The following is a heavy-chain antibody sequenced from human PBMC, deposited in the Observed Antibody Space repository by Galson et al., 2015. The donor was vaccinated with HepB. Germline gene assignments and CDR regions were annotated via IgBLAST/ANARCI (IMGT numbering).Heavy chain of an antibody. J-gene: IGHJ6*03. CDR2: IIPIFGTA. CDR3: ARVQEELWSPMDV. Sequence: SVKVSCKASGGTFSSYAISWVRKAPGQGLEWMGGIIPIFGTANYAQKFQGRVTITADESTSTAYMELSSLRSEDTAVYYCARVQEELWSPMDVWGKGTTVTVSS. CDR1: GGTFSSYA. V-gene: IGHV1-69*13. D-gene: IGHD5-18*01.